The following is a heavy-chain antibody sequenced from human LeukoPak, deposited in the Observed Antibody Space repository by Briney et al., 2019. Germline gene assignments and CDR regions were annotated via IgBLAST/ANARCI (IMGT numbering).Heavy chain of an antibody. Sequence: GGSLRLSCAASGFTFDDYAMHWVRQAPGKGLEWVSLISWDGGSTYYADSVKGRFTISRDNSKNSLYLQMNSLRAEDTALYYCEKDKWPKHPSGYLDYGAQEPLVTVPS. CDR1: GFTFDDYA. D-gene: IGHD2-8*01. CDR3: EKDKWPKHPSGYLDY. J-gene: IGHJ4*02. V-gene: IGHV3-43D*03. CDR2: ISWDGGST.